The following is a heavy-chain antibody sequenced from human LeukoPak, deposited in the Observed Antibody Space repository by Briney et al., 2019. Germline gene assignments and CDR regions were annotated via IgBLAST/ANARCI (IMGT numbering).Heavy chain of an antibody. Sequence: GGSLRLSCAASGFTVSSNYMSRVRQAPGKGLEWVSVIYSGGSTYYADSVKGRFTISRDNSKNTLYLQMNSLRAEDTAVYYCARVVPAAWIVDYWGQGTLVTVSS. CDR1: GFTVSSNY. D-gene: IGHD2-2*01. CDR2: IYSGGST. V-gene: IGHV3-66*02. CDR3: ARVVPAAWIVDY. J-gene: IGHJ4*02.